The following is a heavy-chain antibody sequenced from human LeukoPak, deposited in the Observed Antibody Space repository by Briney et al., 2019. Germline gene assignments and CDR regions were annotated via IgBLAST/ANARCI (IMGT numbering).Heavy chain of an antibody. CDR2: ISPYDGDT. D-gene: IGHD2-21*02. CDR1: GYTFGIYG. J-gene: IGHJ5*02. Sequence: ASVKVSCKASGYTFGIYGISWVRQAPGQGLEWVAWISPYDGDTNYAQKFEGRVTMTTETSTNTAYMELRSLRSDDTAIYYCARDYCTRGGDCYKEDLFDPWGQGTLVTASA. V-gene: IGHV1-18*01. CDR3: ARDYCTRGGDCYKEDLFDP.